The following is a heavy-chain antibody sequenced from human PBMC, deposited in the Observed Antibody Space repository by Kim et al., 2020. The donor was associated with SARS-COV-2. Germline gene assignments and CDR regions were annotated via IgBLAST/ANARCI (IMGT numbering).Heavy chain of an antibody. CDR2: MSPHSGST. CDR3: AKGRLAISWRLHVGFDY. D-gene: IGHD2-21*01. J-gene: IGHJ4*01. V-gene: IGHV1-8*01. CDR1: GYTFTSYY. Sequence: ASVKVSCKASGYTFTSYYINWVRQAPGQGLEWMGWMSPHSGSTDYAQKFQGRVTMTSDISISTAYMELSSLRSEDTALYYCAKGRLAISWRLHVGFDY.